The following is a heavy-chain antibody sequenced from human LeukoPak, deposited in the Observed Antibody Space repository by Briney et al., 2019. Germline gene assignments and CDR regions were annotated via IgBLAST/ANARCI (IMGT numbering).Heavy chain of an antibody. Sequence: ASVKVSCKASGYTFTSYDINWVRQATGQGLEWMGWMNPNSGNTGYAQKFQGRVTMTRNTSIIAAYMELSSLRSEDTAVYYCARAQAGTYYDFWSGYKRNWYFDYWGQGTLVTVSS. CDR2: MNPNSGNT. CDR3: ARAQAGTYYDFWSGYKRNWYFDY. J-gene: IGHJ4*02. CDR1: GYTFTSYD. D-gene: IGHD3-3*01. V-gene: IGHV1-8*01.